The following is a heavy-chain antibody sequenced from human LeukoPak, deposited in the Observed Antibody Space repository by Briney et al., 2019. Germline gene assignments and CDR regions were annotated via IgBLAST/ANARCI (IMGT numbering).Heavy chain of an antibody. V-gene: IGHV3-48*03. D-gene: IGHD6-6*01. CDR2: ISSSGRSI. J-gene: IGHJ4*02. Sequence: GGSLRLSCAASGFTFSEYEMNWVRQAPGKGLECVSSISSSGRSISYADPVKGRFTISRDNAKDSLFLQMSDLRADDTAVYYCAKNRQSSSSDFDYWGQGTLVTVSS. CDR3: AKNRQSSSSDFDY. CDR1: GFTFSEYE.